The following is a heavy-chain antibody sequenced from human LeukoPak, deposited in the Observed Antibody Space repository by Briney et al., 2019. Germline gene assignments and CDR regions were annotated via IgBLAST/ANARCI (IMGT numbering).Heavy chain of an antibody. Sequence: GGSLRLSCAASGFTFSSYAMSWVRQAPGKGLEWVSGISGSGDTPYYADSVKGRFTISRDNSKNTLYLQMNSLRAEDTAVYYCARDGRYCTNGVCRNWFDPWGQGTLVTVSS. CDR2: ISGSGDTP. CDR1: GFTFSSYA. J-gene: IGHJ5*02. D-gene: IGHD2-8*01. CDR3: ARDGRYCTNGVCRNWFDP. V-gene: IGHV3-23*01.